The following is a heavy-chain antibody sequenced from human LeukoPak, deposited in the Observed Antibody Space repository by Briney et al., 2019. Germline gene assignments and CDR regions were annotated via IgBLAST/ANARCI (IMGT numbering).Heavy chain of an antibody. V-gene: IGHV3-9*01. Sequence: GRSLRLSCAASGFTFDDCAMHWVRQAPGKGLEWVSGISWNGGSIGYADSVKGRFTISRDNFNNSLYLQMNSLRPEDTALYYCGKGPGIAVATIDYWGLGTLVTVSS. CDR2: ISWNGGSI. CDR3: GKGPGIAVATIDY. D-gene: IGHD6-19*01. J-gene: IGHJ4*02. CDR1: GFTFDDCA.